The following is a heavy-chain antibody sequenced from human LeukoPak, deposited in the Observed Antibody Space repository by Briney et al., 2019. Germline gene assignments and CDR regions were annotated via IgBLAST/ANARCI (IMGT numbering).Heavy chain of an antibody. CDR1: GGSFSGYY. V-gene: IGHV4-34*01. J-gene: IGHJ4*02. CDR3: ARGGAAYCSGGSCYPFKY. CDR2: INHSGST. D-gene: IGHD2-15*01. Sequence: SETLSLTCAVYGGSFSGYYWSWIRQPPGKGLEWIGEINHSGSTNYNPSLKSRVTISVDTSKNQFSLKLSPVTAADTAVYYCARGGAAYCSGGSCYPFKYWGQGTLVTVSS.